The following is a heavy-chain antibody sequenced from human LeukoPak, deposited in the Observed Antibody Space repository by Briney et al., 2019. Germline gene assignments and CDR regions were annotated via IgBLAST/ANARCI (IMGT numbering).Heavy chain of an antibody. Sequence: GGSLRLSCAASGFSFSASSMSWVRQAPGKGLEWVSVIYSGGSTYYADSVKGRFTISRDNSKNTLYLQMNSLRAEDTAVYYCARRLLTTFGVADDAFDTWGQGTMVTVSS. CDR1: GFSFSASS. D-gene: IGHD3-3*01. CDR2: IYSGGST. V-gene: IGHV3-66*04. CDR3: ARRLLTTFGVADDAFDT. J-gene: IGHJ3*02.